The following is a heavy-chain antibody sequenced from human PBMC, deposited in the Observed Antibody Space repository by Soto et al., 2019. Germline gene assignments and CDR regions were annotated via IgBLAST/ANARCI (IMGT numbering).Heavy chain of an antibody. D-gene: IGHD2-21*01. J-gene: IGHJ4*02. V-gene: IGHV3-21*06. Sequence: EVQLVESGGGLVKAGGSLRLFCTASGFTFRNYNMNWVRQAPGKGLEWVSSISTGGAYMFYADSVKVRFTISRDNAQNSLFLQIDSPRADDTAVYYCARDIASPGGDYFDSWGQGTLVTVSS. CDR3: ARDIASPGGDYFDS. CDR1: GFTFRNYN. CDR2: ISTGGAYM.